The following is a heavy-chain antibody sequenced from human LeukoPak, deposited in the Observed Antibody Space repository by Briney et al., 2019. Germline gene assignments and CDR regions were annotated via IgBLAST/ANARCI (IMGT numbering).Heavy chain of an antibody. CDR1: GFTFSSYW. D-gene: IGHD5-18*01. Sequence: GGSLRLSCAASGFTFSSYWMSWVRQAPGKGLEWVANIKQDGSEKYYVDSVKGRFTISRDNAKNSLYLQMNSLRAEDTAVYYRATQWIQLGTSEGDYWGQGTLVTVSS. V-gene: IGHV3-7*01. J-gene: IGHJ4*02. CDR2: IKQDGSEK. CDR3: ATQWIQLGTSEGDY.